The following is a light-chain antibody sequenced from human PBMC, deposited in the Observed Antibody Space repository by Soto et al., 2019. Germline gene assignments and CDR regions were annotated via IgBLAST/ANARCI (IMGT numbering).Light chain of an antibody. J-gene: IGKJ1*01. V-gene: IGKV1-5*03. CDR1: QSISDW. Sequence: DIQMNQSPSTLSASVGDRVTITCRASQSISDWLAWYQQKPGKAPKVLIYKASSLESGVPSRFSGSGSGTEFTLTISSLQPDDFATYYCQQYHTYSTFGQGTKVDIK. CDR2: KAS. CDR3: QQYHTYST.